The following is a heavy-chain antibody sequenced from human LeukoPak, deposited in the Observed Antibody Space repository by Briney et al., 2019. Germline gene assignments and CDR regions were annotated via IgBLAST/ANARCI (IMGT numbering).Heavy chain of an antibody. Sequence: SETLSLTCTVSGGSISSSSYYWGWIRQPPGKGLEWIGSIYYSGSTYYNPSLKSRVTISVDTSKNQFSLKLSSETAADTAVYYCARHRSSGPEFDYWGQGTLVTVSS. CDR3: ARHRSSGPEFDY. CDR1: GGSISSSSYY. CDR2: IYYSGST. D-gene: IGHD3-22*01. V-gene: IGHV4-39*01. J-gene: IGHJ4*02.